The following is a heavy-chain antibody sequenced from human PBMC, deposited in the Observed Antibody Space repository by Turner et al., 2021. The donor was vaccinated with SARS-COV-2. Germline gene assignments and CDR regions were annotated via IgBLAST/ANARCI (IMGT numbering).Heavy chain of an antibody. CDR1: GGSISSSSYY. CDR3: ARHKGDYDSSELLG. Sequence: QLQLQESGPGLVKHSETLSLTCTVSGGSISSSSYYWGWIRQPPGKGLEWIGSIYYSGSTYYNPSLKSRGTISVDTSKNQFSLKLSSVTAADTAVYYCARHKGDYDSSELLGWGQGTLVTVSS. CDR2: IYYSGST. V-gene: IGHV4-39*01. J-gene: IGHJ4*02. D-gene: IGHD3-22*01.